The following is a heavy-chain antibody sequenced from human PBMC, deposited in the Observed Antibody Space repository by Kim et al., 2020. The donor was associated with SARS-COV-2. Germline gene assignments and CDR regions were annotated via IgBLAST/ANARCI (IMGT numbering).Heavy chain of an antibody. Sequence: SETLSLTCTVSGGSILRSSFLWILQPPGKGLEWIGYIYYSGSTNYNPSLKSRVTISVDTSKNQFSLKLSSVTAADTAVYYCARDSGIAAAGIDYWGQGTLVTVSS. V-gene: IGHV4-59*01. D-gene: IGHD6-13*01. J-gene: IGHJ4*02. CDR2: IYYSGST. CDR1: GGSILRSS. CDR3: ARDSGIAAAGIDY.